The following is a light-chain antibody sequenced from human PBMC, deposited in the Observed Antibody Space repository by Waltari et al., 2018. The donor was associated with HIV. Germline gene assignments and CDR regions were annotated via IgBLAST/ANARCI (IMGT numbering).Light chain of an antibody. J-gene: IGLJ3*02. CDR1: NSDVGSYNR. Sequence: SVTISCTGTNSDVGSYNRVSWYQLPPGTAPKLMIYEVNNRPSGVPDRFSGSKSGNTASLTISGLQAEDEADYYCSSYTSSSTLWMFGGGTKLTVL. CDR3: SSYTSSSTLWM. V-gene: IGLV2-18*02. CDR2: EVN.